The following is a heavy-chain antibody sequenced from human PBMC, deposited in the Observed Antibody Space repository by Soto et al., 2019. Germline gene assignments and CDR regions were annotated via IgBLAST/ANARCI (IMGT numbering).Heavy chain of an antibody. CDR2: IYYSGST. V-gene: IGHV4-30-4*01. CDR3: ARGGGGYVRQGYHYGLDV. Sequence: PSETLSLTCTVSGGSISSGDYYWSWIRQPPGKGLEWIGYIYYSGSTYYHPSLQSRVTISVDTSKNQFSLKLSSVTAADTAVYYCARGGGGYVRQGYHYGLDVWGQGTTVTVSS. J-gene: IGHJ6*02. CDR1: GGSISSGDYY. D-gene: IGHD5-12*01.